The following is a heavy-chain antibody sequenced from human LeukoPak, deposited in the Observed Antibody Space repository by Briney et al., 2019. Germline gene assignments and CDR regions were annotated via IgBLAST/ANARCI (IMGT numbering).Heavy chain of an antibody. D-gene: IGHD7-27*01. V-gene: IGHV3-7*01. Sequence: PGGSLRLSCAASGFTFGTYWMAWGRQGPGKGLEWVASIREDGSDYMASMKGRFAISRNNAKNSVYLQMNSLRAEDTDVYYCARDVNWGHFDYWGQGTLVTVSS. CDR3: ARDVNWGHFDY. CDR1: GFTFGTYW. J-gene: IGHJ4*02. CDR2: IREDGS.